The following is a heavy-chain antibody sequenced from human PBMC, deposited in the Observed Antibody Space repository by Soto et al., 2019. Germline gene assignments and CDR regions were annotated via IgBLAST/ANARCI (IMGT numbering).Heavy chain of an antibody. CDR2: INAGNGNT. CDR1: GYTFTSYA. Sequence: QVQLVQSGAEVKKPGASVKVSCKASGYTFTSYAMHWVRQAPGQRLEWMGWINAGNGNTKYSQKFQGRVTITRDTFASTGYMELSSLRSEDTAVFYCARVSGISVAEVWGQGTLVTVSS. D-gene: IGHD6-19*01. J-gene: IGHJ4*02. CDR3: ARVSGISVAEV. V-gene: IGHV1-3*01.